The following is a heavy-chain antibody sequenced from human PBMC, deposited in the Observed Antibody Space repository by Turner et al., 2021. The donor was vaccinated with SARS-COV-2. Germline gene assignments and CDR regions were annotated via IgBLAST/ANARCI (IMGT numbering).Heavy chain of an antibody. J-gene: IGHJ5*02. D-gene: IGHD6-13*01. Sequence: QVQLVQSGAEVTKPGASVTVSCQVSGYTLTELSMHWVRQAPGKGLEWMGGFDPEDGETIYEQKFQGRVTMTEDTSTDTAYMELSSLRSEDTAVYYCATAPPIAAAGRWFDPWGQGTLVTVSS. CDR2: FDPEDGET. CDR1: GYTLTELS. CDR3: ATAPPIAAAGRWFDP. V-gene: IGHV1-24*01.